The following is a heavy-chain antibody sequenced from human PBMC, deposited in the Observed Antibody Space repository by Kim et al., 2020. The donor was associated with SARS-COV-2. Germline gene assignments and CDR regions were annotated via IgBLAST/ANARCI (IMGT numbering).Heavy chain of an antibody. V-gene: IGHV3-21*01. Sequence: GGSLRLSCAASGFTFSSYSMNWVRQAPGKGLEWVSSISSSSSYIYYADSVKGRFTISRDNAKNSLYLQMNSLRAEDTAVYYCASGLPAAKDYWGQGTLVTVSS. J-gene: IGHJ4*02. CDR3: ASGLPAAKDY. D-gene: IGHD6-13*01. CDR2: ISSSSSYI. CDR1: GFTFSSYS.